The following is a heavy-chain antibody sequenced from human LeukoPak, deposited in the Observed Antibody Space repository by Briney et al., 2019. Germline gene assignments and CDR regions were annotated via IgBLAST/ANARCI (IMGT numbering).Heavy chain of an antibody. J-gene: IGHJ6*03. CDR2: ISAYNGNT. D-gene: IGHD3-22*01. CDR1: GYTFASYG. V-gene: IGHV1-18*01. CDR3: ARFLQRGYSSYYYMDV. Sequence: ASVKVSCKASGYTFASYGISWVRQAPGQGLEWMGWISAYNGNTNYAQKLQGRVTMTTDTSTSTAYMELRSLRSDDTAVYYCARFLQRGYSSYYYMDVWGKGTTVTVSS.